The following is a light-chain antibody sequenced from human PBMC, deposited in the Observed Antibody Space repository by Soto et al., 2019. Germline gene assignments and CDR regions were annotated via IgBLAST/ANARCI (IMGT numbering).Light chain of an antibody. CDR1: SSDVGSYNR. CDR3: NSYTIGNTYV. J-gene: IGLJ1*01. V-gene: IGLV2-18*02. CDR2: EVS. Sequence: QSVLTQPPSVSGSPGQSVAISCSGTSSDVGSYNRVSWYQQPPGTAPKLMIYEVSNRPSGVPDRFSGSKSGNTASLTISGLQAEDEADYYCNSYTIGNTYVFGTGTKVTDL.